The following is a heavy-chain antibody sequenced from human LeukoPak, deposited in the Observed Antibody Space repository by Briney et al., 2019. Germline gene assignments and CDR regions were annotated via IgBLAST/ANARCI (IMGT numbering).Heavy chain of an antibody. Sequence: PSETLSLTCTVSGGSISSYYWSWIRQPPGKGLEWIGYIYHSGSTNYNPSLKSRVTISVDTSKNQFSLKLSSVTAADTAVYYCARVSTDYGDHTYFWGQGTLVTVSS. V-gene: IGHV4-59*01. CDR2: IYHSGST. CDR3: ARVSTDYGDHTYF. D-gene: IGHD4-17*01. J-gene: IGHJ4*02. CDR1: GGSISSYY.